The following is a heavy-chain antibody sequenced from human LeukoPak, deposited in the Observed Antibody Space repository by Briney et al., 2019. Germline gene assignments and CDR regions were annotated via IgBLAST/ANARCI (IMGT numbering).Heavy chain of an antibody. D-gene: IGHD2-15*01. CDR2: IYSGGST. CDR1: GFTVSSNY. J-gene: IGHJ4*02. V-gene: IGHV3-53*01. Sequence: SGGSLGLSCAASGFTVSSNYMSWVRQAPGKGLEWVSVIYSGGSTYYADSVKGRFTISRDNSKNTLYLQMNSLRAEDTAVYYCARANLEYCSGGSCYGLYYFDYWGQGTLVTVSS. CDR3: ARANLEYCSGGSCYGLYYFDY.